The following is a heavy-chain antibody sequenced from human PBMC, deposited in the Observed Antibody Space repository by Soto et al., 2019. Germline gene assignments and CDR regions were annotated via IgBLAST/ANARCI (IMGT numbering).Heavy chain of an antibody. CDR1: GFTFDDYG. D-gene: IGHD3-22*01. Sequence: GGSLRLSCAASGFTFDDYGMSWVCQAPGKGLERVSGINWNGGSTGYADSVKGRFTISRDNAKNSLYLQMNSLRAEDTALYYCARDPTYYYDSSGPGHWFDPWGQGTLVTVSS. CDR3: ARDPTYYYDSSGPGHWFDP. V-gene: IGHV3-20*04. J-gene: IGHJ5*02. CDR2: INWNGGST.